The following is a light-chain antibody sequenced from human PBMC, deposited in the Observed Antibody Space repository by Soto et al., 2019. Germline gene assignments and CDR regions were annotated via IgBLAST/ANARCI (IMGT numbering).Light chain of an antibody. CDR3: RYRGIWPPGAT. CDR2: DAS. CDR1: QSINNY. V-gene: IGKV3-11*01. Sequence: EIVLTQSPVTLSLSPGERATLSCRASQSINNYLAWYQQKPGQPPRLLIYDASNRATAIPVRFSGSGSGTDFTLTIRSLEPEDSAVYYCRYRGIWPPGATFGGGTKVEIK. J-gene: IGKJ4*01.